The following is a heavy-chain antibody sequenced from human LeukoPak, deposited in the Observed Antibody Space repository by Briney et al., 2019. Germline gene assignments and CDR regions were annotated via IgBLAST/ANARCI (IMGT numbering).Heavy chain of an antibody. Sequence: GRSLRLSCAASGFTFSSYAMHWVRQAPGKGLEWVAVISSDGSNKYSADSVKGRFTISRDNSKNTLYLQMNSLRDEDTAVYYCAKDRSFVITPFDYWGQGTLVTVSS. CDR2: ISSDGSNK. J-gene: IGHJ4*02. V-gene: IGHV3-30*04. CDR3: AKDRSFVITPFDY. D-gene: IGHD3-22*01. CDR1: GFTFSSYA.